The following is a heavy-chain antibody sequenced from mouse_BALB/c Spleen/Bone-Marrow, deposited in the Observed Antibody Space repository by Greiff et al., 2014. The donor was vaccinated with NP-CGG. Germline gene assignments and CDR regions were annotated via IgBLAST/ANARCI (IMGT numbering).Heavy chain of an antibody. CDR1: GFNIKDTY. D-gene: IGHD1-1*01. V-gene: IGHV14-3*02. Sequence: DVQLVESGAALVKPGASVKLSCTASGFNIKDTYMHWVKQRPEQGLEWIGRIDPANGNTKYDPKFQGKATITADTSSNTAYLQLSSLTFEDTAVYYCANYYYGSHFDYWGQGTTLTVSS. CDR3: ANYYYGSHFDY. CDR2: IDPANGNT. J-gene: IGHJ2*01.